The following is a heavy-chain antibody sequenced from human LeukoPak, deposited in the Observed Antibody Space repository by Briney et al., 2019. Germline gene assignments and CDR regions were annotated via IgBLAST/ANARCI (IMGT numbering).Heavy chain of an antibody. CDR3: AKDSDSSGYYYSSDAFDI. V-gene: IGHV3-30*04. CDR2: ISYDGSNK. CDR1: GFTFSSYA. D-gene: IGHD3-22*01. Sequence: GRSLRLSCAASGFTFSSYAMHWVRQAPGKGLEWVAVISYDGSNKYYADSVKGRFTISRDNSKNTLYLQMNSLRAEDTAVYYCAKDSDSSGYYYSSDAFDIWGQGTMVTVSS. J-gene: IGHJ3*02.